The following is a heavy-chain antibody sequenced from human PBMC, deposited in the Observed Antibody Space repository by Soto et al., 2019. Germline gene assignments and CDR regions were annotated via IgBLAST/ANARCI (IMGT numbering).Heavy chain of an antibody. V-gene: IGHV3-74*01. CDR2: INSDGSST. J-gene: IGHJ6*02. CDR1: GFTFSSYW. Sequence: GGSLRLSCAASGFTFSSYWMHWVRQAPGKGLVWVSRINSDGSSTSYADSVKGRFTISRDNAKNTLYLQMNSLRAEDTAVYYCARGRLSEQWLVKGGGYGMDVWGQGTTVTVSS. D-gene: IGHD6-19*01. CDR3: ARGRLSEQWLVKGGGYGMDV.